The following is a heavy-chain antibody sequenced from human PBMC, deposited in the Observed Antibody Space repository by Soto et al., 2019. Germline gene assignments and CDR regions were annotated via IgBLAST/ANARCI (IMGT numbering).Heavy chain of an antibody. CDR3: AREGQLGY. D-gene: IGHD6-6*01. CDR1: GYTISNYG. J-gene: IGHJ4*02. V-gene: IGHV1-18*01. Sequence: QVQLVQSGAEVKKPGASVKVSCKASGYTISNYGFSWARQAPGQGLEWMGWISGYNGNTNYAERLQGRVTMTTDTSTSTAYRELKSLRYDDTAVYYCAREGQLGYWGQGTPVTVSS. CDR2: ISGYNGNT.